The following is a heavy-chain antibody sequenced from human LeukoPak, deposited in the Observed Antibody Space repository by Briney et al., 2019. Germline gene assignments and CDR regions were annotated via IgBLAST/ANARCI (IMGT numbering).Heavy chain of an antibody. V-gene: IGHV4-61*02. Sequence: SETLSLICTVSGGSISSGSYYWSWIRQPAGKGLEWIGRIYTSGSTNYNPSLKSRVTISVDTSKNQFSLKLSSVTAADTAVYYCAREGEMVLDAFDIWGQGTVVTVSS. CDR3: AREGEMVLDAFDI. CDR2: IYTSGST. D-gene: IGHD3-16*01. CDR1: GGSISSGSYY. J-gene: IGHJ3*02.